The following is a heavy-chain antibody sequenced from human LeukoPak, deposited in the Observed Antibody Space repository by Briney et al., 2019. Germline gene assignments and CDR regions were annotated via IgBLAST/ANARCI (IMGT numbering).Heavy chain of an antibody. CDR1: GGSFSGYY. Sequence: SETLSLTCAVYGGSFSGYYWSWIRQPPGKGLEWIGEINHSGSTNYNPSLKSRVTISVDTSKNQFPLKLSSVTAADTAVYYCARSVVGATWGFDYWGQGTLVTVSS. D-gene: IGHD1-26*01. CDR2: INHSGST. V-gene: IGHV4-34*01. CDR3: ARSVVGATWGFDY. J-gene: IGHJ4*02.